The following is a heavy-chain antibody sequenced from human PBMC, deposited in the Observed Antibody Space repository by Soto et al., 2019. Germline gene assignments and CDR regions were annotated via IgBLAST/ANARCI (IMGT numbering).Heavy chain of an antibody. CDR1: GYTFTSYY. CDR3: ARDRDIGLGNYYYGMGF. CDR2: INPSGGST. Sequence: ASVKVSCKASGYTFTSYYMHWVRQAPGQGLEWMGIINPSGGSTSYAQKFQGRVTMTRDTSTSTVYMELSSLRSEDTAVYYCARDRDIGLGNYYYGMGFWGQGTTVTVSS. D-gene: IGHD7-27*01. J-gene: IGHJ6*02. V-gene: IGHV1-46*01.